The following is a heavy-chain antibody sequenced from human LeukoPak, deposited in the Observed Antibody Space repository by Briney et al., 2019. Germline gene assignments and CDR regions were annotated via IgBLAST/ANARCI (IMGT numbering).Heavy chain of an antibody. D-gene: IGHD5-24*01. CDR2: ILQSGDTT. J-gene: IGHJ4*02. Sequence: QPGGSLLLSCAASGFTFSNYAMTWVRQAPGKGLEWVSGILQSGDTTYYADSVKGRFTISRDNSQNALYLQMNSLRVEDTAVYYCAKDAIRGDGYWEFDYWGQGTLVTVSS. CDR3: AKDAIRGDGYWEFDY. CDR1: GFTFSNYA. V-gene: IGHV3-23*01.